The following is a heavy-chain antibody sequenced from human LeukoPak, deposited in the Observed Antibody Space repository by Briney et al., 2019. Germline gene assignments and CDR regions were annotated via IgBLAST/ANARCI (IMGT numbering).Heavy chain of an antibody. J-gene: IGHJ3*02. Sequence: SQTLSLTCAISGDSVSSNSAGWSWVRRSPSRGLEWLGRTYYMSKWYNDYPVSVRSRITINPDTSENQFSLQLNSVTPEDTAVYYCARGWRDRNAFHIWGQGTMVTVSS. D-gene: IGHD1-14*01. CDR1: GDSVSSNSAG. V-gene: IGHV6-1*01. CDR2: TYYMSKWYN. CDR3: ARGWRDRNAFHI.